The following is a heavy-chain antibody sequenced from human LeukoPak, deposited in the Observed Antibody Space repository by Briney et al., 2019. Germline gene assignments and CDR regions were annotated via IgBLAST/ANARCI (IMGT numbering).Heavy chain of an antibody. CDR3: ARDKVAGSMAGSNFDY. CDR2: ISYDGSNK. D-gene: IGHD6-19*01. CDR1: GFTFSSYA. J-gene: IGHJ4*02. Sequence: GGSLRLSCAASGFTFSSYAMHWVRQAPGKGLEWVAVISYDGSNKYYADSVKGRFTISRDNSKNTLYLQMNSLRAEDTAVYYCARDKVAGSMAGSNFDYWGQGTLVTASS. V-gene: IGHV3-30*04.